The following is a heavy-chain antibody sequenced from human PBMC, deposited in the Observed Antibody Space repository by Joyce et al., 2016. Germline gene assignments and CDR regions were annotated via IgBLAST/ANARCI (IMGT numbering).Heavy chain of an antibody. CDR3: AREAALTF. J-gene: IGHJ3*01. CDR2: ISSSSSTI. Sequence: EVHLVESVGGLVQPGGSLRLSCAASGFTFSIYSMNWVRQAPGKGLEWVSYISSSSSTIYDADSVKGRFTISRDNAKNLLYLQMSSLRAEDTAVYYCAREAALTFWGQGTMVTVSS. CDR1: GFTFSIYS. D-gene: IGHD6-25*01. V-gene: IGHV3-48*01.